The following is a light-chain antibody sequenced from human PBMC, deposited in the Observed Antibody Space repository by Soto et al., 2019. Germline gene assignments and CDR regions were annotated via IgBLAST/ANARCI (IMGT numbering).Light chain of an antibody. J-gene: IGKJ4*01. Sequence: EIVLTQSPATLSLSPGERATLSCRASQSVTKYLAWYQQKPGQAPRLLIYDTSNRATGIPARFSGSGSGTDFTLTISGLDSEDSGIYYCQQRYNWLTFGGGTKVEIK. V-gene: IGKV3-11*01. CDR3: QQRYNWLT. CDR1: QSVTKY. CDR2: DTS.